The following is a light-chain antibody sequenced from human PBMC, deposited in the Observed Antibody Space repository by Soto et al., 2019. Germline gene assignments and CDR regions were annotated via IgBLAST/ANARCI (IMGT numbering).Light chain of an antibody. J-gene: IGKJ5*01. Sequence: VITQAPATLSVRQAETATLSCKASQSVSSNLAWYQQTPGQAPRLLIYAASTRATGIPARFSGSGSGTEFTLTISSLQSEDFAVYYCQQCNNGSFGQGTRLEIK. CDR2: AAS. V-gene: IGKV3-15*01. CDR1: QSVSSN. CDR3: QQCNNGS.